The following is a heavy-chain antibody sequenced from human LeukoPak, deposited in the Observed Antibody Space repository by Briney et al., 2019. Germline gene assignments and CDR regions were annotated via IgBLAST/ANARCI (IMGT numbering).Heavy chain of an antibody. D-gene: IGHD3-3*02. CDR2: IYHGDSDI. CDR3: ARRVALAPTSFYFEH. Sequence: GESLKISCKGSGYTFTTYWIGWVRQVPGKGLEWMGIIYHGDSDIIYSPSFQGQVTISADKSISTAYLQWARLKASDTAMYYCARRVALAPTSFYFEHWGQGTLVTVSS. V-gene: IGHV5-51*01. CDR1: GYTFTTYW. J-gene: IGHJ4*02.